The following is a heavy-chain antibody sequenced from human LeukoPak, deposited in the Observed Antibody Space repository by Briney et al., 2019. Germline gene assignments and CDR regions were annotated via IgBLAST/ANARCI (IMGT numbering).Heavy chain of an antibody. Sequence: GGSLRLSCAASGFTVSSNYMSWVRQAPGKGLEWVSVIYSGGSTYYADSVKGRFTISRDNSKSTLYLQMNSLRAEDTAVYYCARTIAQYSNSWLYFYYGLDVWGQGTTVTVS. CDR1: GFTVSSNY. J-gene: IGHJ6*02. D-gene: IGHD6-13*01. CDR3: ARTIAQYSNSWLYFYYGLDV. CDR2: IYSGGST. V-gene: IGHV3-53*01.